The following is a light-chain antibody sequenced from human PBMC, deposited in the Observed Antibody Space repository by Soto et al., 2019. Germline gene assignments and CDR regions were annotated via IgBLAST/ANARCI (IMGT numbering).Light chain of an antibody. CDR1: SGSIATNY. CDR3: QSYDGSNPDVV. J-gene: IGLJ2*01. CDR2: EDT. Sequence: NFMLTQPHSVSASPGKTVTISCTGSSGSIATNYVQWYQQRPGSAPTTVIYEDTQRPSGVPERFPGSIDSSSNSASLTISGLKTEDEADYYCQSYDGSNPDVVFGGGTKVTVL. V-gene: IGLV6-57*02.